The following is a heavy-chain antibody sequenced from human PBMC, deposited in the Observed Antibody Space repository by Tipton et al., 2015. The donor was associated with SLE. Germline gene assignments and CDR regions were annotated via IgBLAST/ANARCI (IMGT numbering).Heavy chain of an antibody. V-gene: IGHV4-34*01. CDR3: ARGRSSSWYRWFDP. J-gene: IGHJ5*02. CDR1: GGSFSGNF. D-gene: IGHD6-13*01. Sequence: LRLSCAVYGGSFSGNFWSWIRQPPGKGLEWIGEINHRVSTNYNPSLKSRVTISVDTSKNQFSLKLSSVTAADTAVYYCARGRSSSWYRWFDPWGQGTLVTVSS. CDR2: INHRVST.